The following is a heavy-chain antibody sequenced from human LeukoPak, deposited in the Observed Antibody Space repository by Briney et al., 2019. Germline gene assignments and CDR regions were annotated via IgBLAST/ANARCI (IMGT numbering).Heavy chain of an antibody. CDR3: ARARGDSSGYYVYYYYGMDV. Sequence: ASVKVSCKASGYTFTSYYMHWVRQAPGQGLEWMGIINPSGGSTSYAQTFQGRVTMTRDTSTSTVYMELSSLRSEDTAVYYCARARGDSSGYYVYYYYGMDVWGQGTTVTVSS. V-gene: IGHV1-46*01. CDR1: GYTFTSYY. D-gene: IGHD3-22*01. J-gene: IGHJ6*02. CDR2: INPSGGST.